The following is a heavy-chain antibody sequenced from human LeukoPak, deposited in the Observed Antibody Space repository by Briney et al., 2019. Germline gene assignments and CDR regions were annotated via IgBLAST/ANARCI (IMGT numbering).Heavy chain of an antibody. Sequence: KIGESLKISCRGSGYSFTSYWISWVRQMPGKGLEWMGFIYPGDSDTRYSPSFQGQVTISADKSISTAYLQWSSLRASDTAMYYCARQFGLYSSSFFDYWGQGTLVTVSS. CDR2: IYPGDSDT. D-gene: IGHD6-13*01. CDR1: GYSFTSYW. J-gene: IGHJ4*02. V-gene: IGHV5-51*01. CDR3: ARQFGLYSSSFFDY.